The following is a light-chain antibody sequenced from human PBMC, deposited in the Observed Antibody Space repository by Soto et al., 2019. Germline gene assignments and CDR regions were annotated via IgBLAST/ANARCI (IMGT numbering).Light chain of an antibody. CDR3: QQYNNWPWT. CDR2: GAS. J-gene: IGKJ1*01. V-gene: IGKV3-15*01. Sequence: GVTQSAAALSVSPEEIVTLSFSASQSLSTNLAWYQQTPGQAPRLLIYGASTRATGIPARFSGSESGTEFTLTISSLQSEDFAVYYCQQYNNWPWTFGQGTKVDI. CDR1: QSLSTN.